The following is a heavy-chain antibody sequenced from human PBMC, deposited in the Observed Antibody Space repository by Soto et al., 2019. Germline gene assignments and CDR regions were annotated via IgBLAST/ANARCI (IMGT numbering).Heavy chain of an antibody. CDR2: INPNSGDS. D-gene: IGHD6-19*01. J-gene: IGHJ4*02. Sequence: ASVKVSCKTSGYTFTGYYIHWIRQAPGQGLEWMGWINPNSGDSDYSQEFQGRVTMTSDTSITTAYMQLTRLRSDDTAAYYCARREQWLENFDFWGQGTLVTVSS. V-gene: IGHV1-2*02. CDR1: GYTFTGYY. CDR3: ARREQWLENFDF.